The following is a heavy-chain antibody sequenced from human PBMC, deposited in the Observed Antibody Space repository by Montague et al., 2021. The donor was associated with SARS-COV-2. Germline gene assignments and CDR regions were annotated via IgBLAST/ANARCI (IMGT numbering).Heavy chain of an antibody. D-gene: IGHD5-24*01. J-gene: IGHJ4*02. Sequence: SETLSLTCTVSGGSISSYYWSWIRQPPGKGLEWIGYIYYSGSTNYNPSLKSRVTISVDTSKNQFSLKLSSVTAADTAVYYCARGGGGRDGYNLWGQGTLVTVSS. CDR3: ARGGGGRDGYNL. CDR2: IYYSGST. CDR1: GGSISSYY. V-gene: IGHV4-59*01.